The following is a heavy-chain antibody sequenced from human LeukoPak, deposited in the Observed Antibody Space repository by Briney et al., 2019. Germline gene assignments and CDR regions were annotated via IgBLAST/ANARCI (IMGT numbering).Heavy chain of an antibody. D-gene: IGHD6-19*01. CDR3: ARVIAHSSGWGSFDY. CDR2: LYSGGNT. J-gene: IGHJ4*02. V-gene: IGHV3-53*01. CDR1: EFTVSNNY. Sequence: QPGGSLRLSCAVSEFTVSNNYMSWVRQAPGKGLEWVAVLYSGGNTYYLDSVKGRFTISRDNSKNTLYLQMNSLRAEDTAIYYCARVIAHSSGWGSFDYWGQGTLVTVSS.